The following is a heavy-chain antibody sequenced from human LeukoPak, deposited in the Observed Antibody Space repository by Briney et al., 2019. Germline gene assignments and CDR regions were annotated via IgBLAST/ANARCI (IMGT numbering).Heavy chain of an antibody. J-gene: IGHJ4*02. V-gene: IGHV4-39*01. CDR3: ARTNCGGDCYSFDY. Sequence: SETLSLTCTVSGGSISSSSYYWGWIRQPPGKGLEWIGSIYYSGSTYYNPSLKSRVTISVDTSKNQFSLKLSSVTAADTAVYYCARTNCGGDCYSFDYWRQGTLVTVSS. D-gene: IGHD2-21*01. CDR1: GGSISSSSYY. CDR2: IYYSGST.